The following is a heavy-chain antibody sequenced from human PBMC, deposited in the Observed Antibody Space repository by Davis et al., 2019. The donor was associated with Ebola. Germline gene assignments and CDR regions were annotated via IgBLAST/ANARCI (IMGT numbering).Heavy chain of an antibody. CDR1: GGSISSGGYY. CDR3: ARVFWHYDSSGYYLHPFDY. V-gene: IGHV4-61*08. CDR2: IYYSGST. J-gene: IGHJ4*02. Sequence: SETLSLTCTVSGGSISSGGYYWSWIRQHPGKGLEWIGYIYYSGSTNYNPSLKSRVTISVDTSKNQFSLKLSSVTAADTAVYYCARVFWHYDSSGYYLHPFDYWGQGTLVTVSS. D-gene: IGHD3-22*01.